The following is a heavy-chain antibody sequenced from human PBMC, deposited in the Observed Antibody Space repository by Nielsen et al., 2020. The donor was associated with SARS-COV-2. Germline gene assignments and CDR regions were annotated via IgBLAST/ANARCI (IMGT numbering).Heavy chain of an antibody. V-gene: IGHV1-2*06. D-gene: IGHD3-16*01. CDR2: INPNSGGT. J-gene: IGHJ6*02. Sequence: ASVKISCKASGDSSFTDGINWVRQAPGQGLEWMGRINPNSGGTNYAQKFQGRVTMTRDTSISTAYMELSRLRSDDTAVYYCAREKGSYGPAGYGMDVWGQGTTVTVSS. CDR1: GDSSFTDG. CDR3: AREKGSYGPAGYGMDV.